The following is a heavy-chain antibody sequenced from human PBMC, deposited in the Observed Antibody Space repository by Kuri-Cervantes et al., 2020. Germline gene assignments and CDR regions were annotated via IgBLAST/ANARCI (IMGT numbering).Heavy chain of an antibody. J-gene: IGHJ6*03. D-gene: IGHD2-21*01. CDR1: GFTFGNCG. CDR3: ARGDTYGPPYYYYMDV. Sequence: GGSLRLACAASGFTFGNCGMHWVRQAPGKGLEWVAVISYDGSNKYCADSVMGRFTVSRDNSKNTLYLQMNSLRIEDTAMYYCARGDTYGPPYYYYMDVWGEGTTVTVSS. V-gene: IGHV3-30*19. CDR2: ISYDGSNK.